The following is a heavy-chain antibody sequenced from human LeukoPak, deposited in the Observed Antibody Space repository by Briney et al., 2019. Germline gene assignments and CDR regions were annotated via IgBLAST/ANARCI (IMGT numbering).Heavy chain of an antibody. CDR1: GFSVISSA. D-gene: IGHD5-12*01. J-gene: IGHJ4*02. Sequence: GGSLRLSCAASGFSVISSAMSWVRQAPGKGLEWVSSISSSSSYIYYADSVKGRFTISRDNAKNSLYLQMNSLRAEDAAVYYCAREYSGYDISFDYWGQGTLVTVSS. CDR2: ISSSSSYI. V-gene: IGHV3-21*01. CDR3: AREYSGYDISFDY.